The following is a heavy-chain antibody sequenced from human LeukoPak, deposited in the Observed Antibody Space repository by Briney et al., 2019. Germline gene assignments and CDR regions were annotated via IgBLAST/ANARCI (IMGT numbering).Heavy chain of an antibody. CDR2: IYNSGST. CDR3: ARDSFLAVAGAFDY. J-gene: IGHJ4*02. CDR1: GGSISTTNHY. Sequence: KTSETLSLTCSVSGGSISTTNHYWTWIRQPAGKGLEGIGRIYNSGSTNYNPSLKSRVSMSVDTSKNQFSLQLRSVTAADTAMYYCARDSFLAVAGAFDYWGQGTLVTVSS. D-gene: IGHD6-19*01. V-gene: IGHV4-61*02.